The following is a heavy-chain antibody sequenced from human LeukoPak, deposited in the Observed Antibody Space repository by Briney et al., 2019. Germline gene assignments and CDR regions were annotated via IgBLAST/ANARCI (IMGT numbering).Heavy chain of an antibody. CDR1: GFTFSSYS. D-gene: IGHD4-23*01. V-gene: IGHV3-21*01. CDR3: ARVPRGGNSTGSGY. CDR2: ISSSSSYI. J-gene: IGHJ4*02. Sequence: RGSLRLSCAASGFTFSSYSMNWVRQAPGKGLEWVSSISSSSSYIYYADSVKGRFTISRDNAKNSLYLQMNRLRAEDTAVYYCARVPRGGNSTGSGYWGQGTLVTVSS.